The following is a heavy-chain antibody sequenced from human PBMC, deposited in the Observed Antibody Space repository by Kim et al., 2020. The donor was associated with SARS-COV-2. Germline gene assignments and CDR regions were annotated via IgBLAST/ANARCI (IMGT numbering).Heavy chain of an antibody. CDR3: ARDPEGYNYYYYGMDV. CDR1: GFTFSSYG. CDR2: IWYDGSNK. D-gene: IGHD3-16*02. V-gene: IGHV3-33*08. J-gene: IGHJ6*02. Sequence: GGSLRLSCAASGFTFSSYGMHWVRQAPGKGLEWVAVIWYDGSNKYYADSVKGRFTISRDNSKNTLYLQMNSLRAEDTAVYYCARDPEGYNYYYYGMDVWGQGTTVTVSS.